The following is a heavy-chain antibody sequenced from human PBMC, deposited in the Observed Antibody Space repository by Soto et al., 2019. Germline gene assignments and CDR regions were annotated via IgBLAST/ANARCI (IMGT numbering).Heavy chain of an antibody. J-gene: IGHJ4*02. CDR1: GYTFNTYS. CDR3: ARENVLSYVDTAMVDYFDY. D-gene: IGHD5-18*01. Sequence: QVQLVQSGAEVKKPGASVKVSCKASGYTFNTYSISWVRQAPGQGLEWMGWISGYNGDTHYAQKFQGRVTMTTDTSTSTAYMELRSLRCDDTAMYYCARENVLSYVDTAMVDYFDYWGQGTLVTVSS. CDR2: ISGYNGDT. V-gene: IGHV1-18*01.